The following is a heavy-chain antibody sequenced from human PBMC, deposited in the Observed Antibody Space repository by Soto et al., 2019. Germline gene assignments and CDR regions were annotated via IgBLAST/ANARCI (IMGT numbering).Heavy chain of an antibody. CDR3: ARDLRSASKRGYSGYDFDY. V-gene: IGHV1-69*13. CDR1: GGTFSSYA. J-gene: IGHJ4*02. CDR2: IIPIFGTA. D-gene: IGHD5-12*01. Sequence: SVKVSCKASGGTFSSYAISWVRQAPGQGLEWMGGIIPIFGTANYAQKFQGRVTITADESTSTAYMELSSLRSEDTAVYYCARDLRSASKRGYSGYDFDYWGQGTLVTVSS.